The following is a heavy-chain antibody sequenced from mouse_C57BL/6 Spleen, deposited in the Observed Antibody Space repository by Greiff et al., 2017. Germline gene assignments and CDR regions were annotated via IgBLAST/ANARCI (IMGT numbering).Heavy chain of an antibody. D-gene: IGHD6-2*01. CDR2: FYPGSGSI. Sequence: VQLQQSGAELVKPGASVKLSCKASGYTFTEYTIHWVKQRSGQGLEWIGWFYPGSGSIKYNEKFKDKATLTADKSSSTVYMELSRLTSEDSAVXFCARHEYRVSKNLYAMDYWGQGTSVTVSS. J-gene: IGHJ4*01. CDR1: GYTFTEYT. CDR3: ARHEYRVSKNLYAMDY. V-gene: IGHV1-62-2*01.